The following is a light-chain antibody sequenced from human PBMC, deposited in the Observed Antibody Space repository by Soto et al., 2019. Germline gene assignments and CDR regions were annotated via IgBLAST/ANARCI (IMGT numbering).Light chain of an antibody. CDR2: EVT. CDR1: SSDVGGYNY. J-gene: IGLJ2*01. V-gene: IGLV2-14*01. Sequence: QSVLTQPASVSGSPGQSITISCTGTSSDVGGYNYVSWYQQHPGKAPKLMIYEVTNRPSGVSNRFSGSKSGNTASLTISGLQAEDEADYYCSSYTRSNTPAVFGGGTKLTVL. CDR3: SSYTRSNTPAV.